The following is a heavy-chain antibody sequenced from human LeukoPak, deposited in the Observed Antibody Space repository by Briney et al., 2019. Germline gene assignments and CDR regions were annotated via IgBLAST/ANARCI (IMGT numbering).Heavy chain of an antibody. Sequence: PGRSLRLSCAASGFTFDDYAMHWVRQAPGKGLEWVSGISWNSGSIGYADSVKGRFTISRDNAKNSLYLQMNSLRAEDTALYYCAKDSPKVAVAGILDYWGQGTLVTVSS. CDR1: GFTFDDYA. J-gene: IGHJ4*02. D-gene: IGHD6-19*01. CDR3: AKDSPKVAVAGILDY. CDR2: ISWNSGSI. V-gene: IGHV3-9*01.